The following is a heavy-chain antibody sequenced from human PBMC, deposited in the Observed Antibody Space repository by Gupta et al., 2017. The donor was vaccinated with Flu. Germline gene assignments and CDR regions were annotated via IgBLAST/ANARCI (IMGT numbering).Heavy chain of an antibody. J-gene: IGHJ6*02. CDR3: ARDRLQWFGESTFYHYGFDV. V-gene: IGHV4-31*03. D-gene: IGHD3-10*01. Sequence: QVQLQESGPGLVKPSQTLSLTCSVSGGPMTSPGYYWSWIRQRPGKGLEWIGDGFYSGTTYYNPSLESRVSISVDTPKWQFSLRLRSVTAADSAVYYCARDRLQWFGESTFYHYGFDVWGQGTTVIVSS. CDR1: GGPMTSPGYY. CDR2: GFYSGTT.